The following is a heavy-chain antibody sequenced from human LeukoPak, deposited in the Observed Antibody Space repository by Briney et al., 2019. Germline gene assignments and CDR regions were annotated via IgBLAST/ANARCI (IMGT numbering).Heavy chain of an antibody. J-gene: IGHJ4*02. Sequence: ASVKVSCKASGYRFTSYYMHWVRQAPGQGLEWMGIINLSGGSTIYAQKFQDRVTMTRDTSTSTVYMELSSLSSEDTAVYYCARGGEYQLLDDYWGQGTLVTVSS. CDR2: INLSGGST. V-gene: IGHV1-46*01. CDR1: GYRFTSYY. D-gene: IGHD2-2*01. CDR3: ARGGEYQLLDDY.